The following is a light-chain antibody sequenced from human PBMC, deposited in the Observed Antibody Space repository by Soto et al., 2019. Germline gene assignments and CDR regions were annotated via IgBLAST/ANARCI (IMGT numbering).Light chain of an antibody. V-gene: IGLV1-44*01. CDR3: AAWDDSLQAWV. J-gene: IGLJ3*02. Sequence: QSVLTQPPSASGTPGQRVTISCSGSNSNIGRHTVNWYQQLPGTAPKLLIYTDNQWPSGVPDRFSDSKSGTSASLAISGLQSEDEAEYYCAAWDDSLQAWVFGGGTKLTVL. CDR1: NSNIGRHT. CDR2: TDN.